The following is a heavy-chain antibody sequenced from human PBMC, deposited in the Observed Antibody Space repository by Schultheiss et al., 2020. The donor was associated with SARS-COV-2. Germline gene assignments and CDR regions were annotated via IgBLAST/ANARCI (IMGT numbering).Heavy chain of an antibody. CDR3: VRGPPTYSSPIYYFEY. V-gene: IGHV3-11*04. Sequence: GGSLRLSCAASGFTFSDYYMSWIRQAPGKGLEWVSYISSSGSTIYYADSVKGRFTISRDNSKNTLYLQMNSLRAEDTAVYYCVRGPPTYSSPIYYFEYWGQGTLVTVSS. J-gene: IGHJ4*02. D-gene: IGHD6-13*01. CDR1: GFTFSDYY. CDR2: ISSSGSTI.